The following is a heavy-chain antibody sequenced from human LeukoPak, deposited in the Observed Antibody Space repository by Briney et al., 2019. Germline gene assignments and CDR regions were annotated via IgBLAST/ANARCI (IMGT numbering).Heavy chain of an antibody. D-gene: IGHD5-24*01. CDR3: VKDGGMATIFDF. CDR2: ITYNGGST. J-gene: IGHJ4*02. V-gene: IGHV3-64D*09. CDR1: GFTFSTSA. Sequence: GGSLRLSCSASGFTFSTSAMHWVRQAPGKALEYVSFITYNGGSTYNANSVKGRFTISRDNSRNTLYLQMSSLRAEDTAVYHCVKDGGMATIFDFWGQGTLVTVSS.